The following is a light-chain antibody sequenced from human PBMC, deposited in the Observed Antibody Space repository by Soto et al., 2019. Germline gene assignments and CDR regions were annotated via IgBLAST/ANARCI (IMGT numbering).Light chain of an antibody. J-gene: IGKJ1*01. CDR3: LSSYLYST. Sequence: EIPVTLSPSAMAASVGDTVTITFRARPSISSHLTWYQQTPGKAPNLLMYTASNLQSGVPSRFSGSGSGTDFTLTIFSLPPEDFPTYFCLSSYLYSTFAQGTRLDIK. V-gene: IGKV1-39*01. CDR2: TAS. CDR1: PSISSH.